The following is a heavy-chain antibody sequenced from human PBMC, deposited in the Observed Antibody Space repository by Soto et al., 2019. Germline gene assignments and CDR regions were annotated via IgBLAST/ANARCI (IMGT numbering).Heavy chain of an antibody. D-gene: IGHD2-8*01. Sequence: ASVKVSCKASGYTFTAYYMYWVRQAPGQGLEWVGRINPKTGDTNYAPEFQGRVTMTRDTSISTAYMELSSLGSDDTAFYYCANLKQVPNGIDYCGEGTMVTVYS. J-gene: IGHJ4*02. V-gene: IGHV1-2*06. CDR3: ANLKQVPNGIDY. CDR2: INPKTGDT. CDR1: GYTFTAYY.